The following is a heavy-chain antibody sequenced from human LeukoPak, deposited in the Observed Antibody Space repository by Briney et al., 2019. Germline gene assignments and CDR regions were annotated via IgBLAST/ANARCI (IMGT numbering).Heavy chain of an antibody. CDR2: IYIGGST. D-gene: IGHD1-26*01. CDR3: ARLSSWALRHFDY. CDR1: GFTVNTNY. V-gene: IGHV3-53*01. J-gene: IGHJ4*02. Sequence: GGSLRLSCAASGFTVNTNYMSWVRQAPGKGLECVSVIYIGGSTFYADSVKGRFTISRDNSKNTVYLQMNSLRAEDTAVYYCARLSSWALRHFDYRGQGTLVTVSS.